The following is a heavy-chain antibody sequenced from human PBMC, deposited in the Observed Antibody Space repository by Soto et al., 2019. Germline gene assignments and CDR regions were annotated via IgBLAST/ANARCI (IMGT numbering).Heavy chain of an antibody. CDR2: ISGYGDTT. CDR1: GFNFNSYA. Sequence: GGSLRLSCTASGFNFNSYAMIWVRQAPGKGLEWVSGISGYGDTTYYSASVKGRFTISRDNSQKMLFLQMNSLRAEDTAMYYCAKVPLVLSNAFDLWGQGTKVTVSS. J-gene: IGHJ3*01. D-gene: IGHD2-8*02. CDR3: AKVPLVLSNAFDL. V-gene: IGHV3-23*01.